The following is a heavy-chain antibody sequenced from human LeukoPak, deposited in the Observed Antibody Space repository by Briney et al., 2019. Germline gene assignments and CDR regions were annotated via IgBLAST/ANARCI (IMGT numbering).Heavy chain of an antibody. CDR1: GGSIGSGDYY. Sequence: SQTLSLTCTVSGGSIGSGDYYWSWIRQPPGKGLEWIGCIYSNGRTTYSPSLKSRLTISADTSKNQFSLKLSSVTAADTAVYYCARVPGRSPGDDAFDFWGQGTMVTVSS. CDR3: ARVPGRSPGDDAFDF. D-gene: IGHD1-26*01. CDR2: IYSNGRT. J-gene: IGHJ3*01. V-gene: IGHV4-30-4*01.